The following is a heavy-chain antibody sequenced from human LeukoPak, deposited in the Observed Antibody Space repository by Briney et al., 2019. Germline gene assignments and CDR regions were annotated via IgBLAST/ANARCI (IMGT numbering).Heavy chain of an antibody. CDR1: GYSFTFYG. CDR3: ARDIGRYMTTALIDY. D-gene: IGHD4-11*01. CDR2: ISAYNGNT. V-gene: IGHV1-18*01. J-gene: IGHJ4*02. Sequence: ASVKVSCKASGYSFTFYGISWVRQAAGQGHEWMGWISAYNGNTNYAQKLQGRVTMTTDTSTSTAYMELRSLRSDDTAVYYCARDIGRYMTTALIDYWGQGTLVTVSS.